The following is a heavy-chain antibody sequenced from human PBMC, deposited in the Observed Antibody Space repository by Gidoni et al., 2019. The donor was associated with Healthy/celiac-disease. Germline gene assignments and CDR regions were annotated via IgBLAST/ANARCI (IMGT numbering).Heavy chain of an antibody. Sequence: EVQLVESGGGLVQPGRSLRLSCAASGFTFDDYAMHWVRQVPGKGLEWVSGISWNSGSIGYADSVKGRFTISRDNAKNSLYLQMNSLRAEDTALYYCAKDQGGSYFGPFDYWGQGTLVTVSS. D-gene: IGHD1-26*01. CDR3: AKDQGGSYFGPFDY. V-gene: IGHV3-9*01. CDR2: ISWNSGSI. J-gene: IGHJ4*02. CDR1: GFTFDDYA.